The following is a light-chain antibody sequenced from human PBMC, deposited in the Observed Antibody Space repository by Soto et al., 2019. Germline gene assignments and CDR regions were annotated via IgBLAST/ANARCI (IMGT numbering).Light chain of an antibody. CDR1: SSEVGGYNY. J-gene: IGLJ1*01. V-gene: IGLV2-14*01. CDR2: DVS. Sequence: QSVLTQPASVSGSPGQSITISCTGTSSEVGGYNYVSWYQQHPGKAPKLMIYDVSNRPSGVSNRFSGSKSGNTASLTISGLQAEDEADYYCSSYTSSSTLENVSGTGTKVTVL. CDR3: SSYTSSSTLENV.